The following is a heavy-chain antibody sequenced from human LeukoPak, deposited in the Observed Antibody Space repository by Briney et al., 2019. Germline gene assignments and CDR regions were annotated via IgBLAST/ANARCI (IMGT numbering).Heavy chain of an antibody. CDR2: ISGSGGST. V-gene: IGHV3-23*01. CDR3: AKATYSSGWYRDY. J-gene: IGHJ4*02. D-gene: IGHD6-19*01. Sequence: GGSLRLSCAASGFTFSSYSLNWVRQAPGKGLEWVSAISGSGGSTYYADSVKGRFTISRDNSKNTLYLQMNSLRAGDTAVYYCAKATYSSGWYRDYWGQGTLVTVSS. CDR1: GFTFSSYS.